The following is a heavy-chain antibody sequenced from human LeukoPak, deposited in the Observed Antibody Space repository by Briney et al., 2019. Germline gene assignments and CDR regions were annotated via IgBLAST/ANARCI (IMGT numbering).Heavy chain of an antibody. D-gene: IGHD2-2*01. CDR2: ISSSGSTI. V-gene: IGHV3-11*01. CDR1: GFTFSDYY. Sequence: PGGSLRLSCAAPGFTFSDYYMSWIRQAPGKGLEWVSYISSSGSTIYYADSVKGRFTISRDNAKNSLYLQMNSLRAEDTAVYYCARPLGYCSSTSCPNGYWGQGTLVTVSS. J-gene: IGHJ4*02. CDR3: ARPLGYCSSTSCPNGY.